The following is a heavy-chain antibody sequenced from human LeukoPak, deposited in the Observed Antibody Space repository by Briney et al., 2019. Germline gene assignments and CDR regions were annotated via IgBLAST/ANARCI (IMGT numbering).Heavy chain of an antibody. CDR3: ASRPIAAAGYFDY. Sequence: ASVKVSCRASGGTFSSYAISWVRQAPGQGLEWMGGIIPIFGTANYAQKFQGRVTITADKSTSTAYMELSSLRSEDTAVYYCASRPIAAAGYFDYWGQGTLVTVS. CDR1: GGTFSSYA. J-gene: IGHJ4*02. CDR2: IIPIFGTA. D-gene: IGHD6-13*01. V-gene: IGHV1-69*06.